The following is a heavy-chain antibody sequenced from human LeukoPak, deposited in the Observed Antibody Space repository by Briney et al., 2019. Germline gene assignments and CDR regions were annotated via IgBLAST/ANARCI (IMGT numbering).Heavy chain of an antibody. CDR3: ARSYDYGDYGAFDI. V-gene: IGHV3-23*01. Sequence: TGGSLRLSCTVSGFTFSSFAMSWVRQAPGKGLEWVSTITGGSGAKYYADSVKGRFTISRDNSKDTLYLQMNSLRAEDTAVYYCARSYDYGDYGAFDIWGQGTMVTVSS. CDR2: ITGGSGAK. D-gene: IGHD4-17*01. CDR1: GFTFSSFA. J-gene: IGHJ3*02.